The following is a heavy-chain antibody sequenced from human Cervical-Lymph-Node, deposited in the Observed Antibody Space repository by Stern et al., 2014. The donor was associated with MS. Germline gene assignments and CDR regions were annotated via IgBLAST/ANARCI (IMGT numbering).Heavy chain of an antibody. V-gene: IGHV4-31*03. CDR2: IYYSGST. CDR1: GGSISSGGYY. CDR3: ARLSSGWYFGPSYFDY. D-gene: IGHD6-19*01. Sequence: QVQLQESGPGLVKPSQTLSLTCTVSGGSISSGGYYWSWIRQHPGKGLEWIGYIYYSGSTYYNPSLKSRVTISVDTSKNQFSLKLSSVTAADTAVYYCARLSSGWYFGPSYFDYWGQGTLVTVSS. J-gene: IGHJ4*02.